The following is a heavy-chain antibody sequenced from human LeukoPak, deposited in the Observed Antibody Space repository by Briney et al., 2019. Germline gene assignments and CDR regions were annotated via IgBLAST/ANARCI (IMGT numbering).Heavy chain of an antibody. D-gene: IGHD6-13*01. CDR2: IIPILGIA. V-gene: IGHV1-69*04. CDR1: GGTFSSYA. Sequence: GASVKVSCKASGGTFSSYAISWVRQAPGQGLEWMGRIIPILGIANYAQKFQGRVTMTRDMSTSTVYMELSSLRSEDTAVYYCARVKPIAAAGPWQHYFDYWGQGTLVTVSS. J-gene: IGHJ4*02. CDR3: ARVKPIAAAGPWQHYFDY.